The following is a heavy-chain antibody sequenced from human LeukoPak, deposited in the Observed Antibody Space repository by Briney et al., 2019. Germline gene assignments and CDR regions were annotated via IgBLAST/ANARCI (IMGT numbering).Heavy chain of an antibody. J-gene: IGHJ4*02. CDR2: ISYDGSIK. D-gene: IGHD2-2*01. CDR3: ARGYCSTISCHLDY. Sequence: PGGSLRLSCAASGFTFSSYAVHWVRQAPGKGLELVGVISYDGSIKFYADSVKGRFTISRDNSKDTLYLQMNSPRAEDTAVYYCARGYCSTISCHLDYWGQGTLVTVSS. CDR1: GFTFSSYA. V-gene: IGHV3-30*04.